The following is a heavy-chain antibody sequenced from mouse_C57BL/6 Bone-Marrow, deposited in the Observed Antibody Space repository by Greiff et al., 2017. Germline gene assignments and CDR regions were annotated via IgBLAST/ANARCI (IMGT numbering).Heavy chain of an antibody. V-gene: IGHV1-76*01. J-gene: IGHJ4*01. CDR3: ARWGTTPHYYAMDY. Sequence: QVQLKQSGAELVRPGASVKLSCKASGYTFTDYYINWVKQRPGQGLEWIARIYPGSGNTYYNEKFKGKATLTAEKSSSTAYMQLSSLTSEDSAVYFCARWGTTPHYYAMDYWGQGTSVTVSS. D-gene: IGHD1-1*01. CDR2: IYPGSGNT. CDR1: GYTFTDYY.